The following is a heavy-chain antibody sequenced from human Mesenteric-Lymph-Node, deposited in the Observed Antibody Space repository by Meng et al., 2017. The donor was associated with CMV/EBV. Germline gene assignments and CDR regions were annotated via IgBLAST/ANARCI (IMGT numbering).Heavy chain of an antibody. J-gene: IGHJ4*02. Sequence: TFSSYAISWVRQAPGQGLEWMGGIIPIFGTANYAQKFQGRVTITADESTSTAYMELSSLRSEDTAVYYCAREPGYSGYDYGGYHFDYWGQGTLVTVSS. CDR1: TFSSYA. CDR2: IIPIFGTA. D-gene: IGHD5-12*01. V-gene: IGHV1-69*01. CDR3: AREPGYSGYDYGGYHFDY.